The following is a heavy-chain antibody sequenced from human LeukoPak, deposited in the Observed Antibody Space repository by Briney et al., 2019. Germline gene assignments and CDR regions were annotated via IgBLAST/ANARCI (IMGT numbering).Heavy chain of an antibody. CDR3: AKDNGYGDSWYDILTGYYNSFDY. Sequence: GGSLRLSCAASGFTFSSYAMSWVRQAPGKGLEWVSAISGSGGSTYYADSVKGRFTISRDNSKNTLYLQMNSLRAEDTAVYYCAKDNGYGDSWYDILTGYYNSFDYWGQGTLVTVSS. CDR2: ISGSGGST. D-gene: IGHD3-9*01. V-gene: IGHV3-23*01. J-gene: IGHJ4*02. CDR1: GFTFSSYA.